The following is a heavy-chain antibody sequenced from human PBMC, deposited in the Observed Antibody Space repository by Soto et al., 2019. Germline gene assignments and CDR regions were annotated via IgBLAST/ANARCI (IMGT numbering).Heavy chain of an antibody. CDR3: ARDLWGYCGTDCSPLDV. Sequence: SETLSLTCTVSGGSISRYYWSWIRQPPGKGLEWIGYLYNTGSTIYNPSLKSRVTISVDTSKNQFSLKLNSVTAADTAVYYCARDLWGYCGTDCSPLDVWGQGTTVTVS. D-gene: IGHD2-21*02. CDR2: LYNTGST. V-gene: IGHV4-59*01. J-gene: IGHJ6*02. CDR1: GGSISRYY.